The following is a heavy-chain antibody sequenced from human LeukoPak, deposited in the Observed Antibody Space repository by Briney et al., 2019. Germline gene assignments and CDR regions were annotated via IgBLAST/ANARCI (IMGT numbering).Heavy chain of an antibody. V-gene: IGHV3-48*01. Sequence: GGSLRLSCAASGFTVRSSYMSWVRQAPGKGLEWVSYISSSSSTIYYADSVKGRFTISRDNSKNTLYLQMNSLRAEDTAVYYCAKDYGDSYFDYWGQGTLVTVSS. CDR1: GFTVRSSY. J-gene: IGHJ4*02. CDR3: AKDYGDSYFDY. D-gene: IGHD4-17*01. CDR2: ISSSSSTI.